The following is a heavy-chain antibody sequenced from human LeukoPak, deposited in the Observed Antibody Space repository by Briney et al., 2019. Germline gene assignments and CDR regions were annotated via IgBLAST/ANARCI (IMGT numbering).Heavy chain of an antibody. V-gene: IGHV4-39*01. CDR1: GVSISTSTHY. CDR2: MFYRGST. D-gene: IGHD2-15*01. CDR3: VRQGGWGGAASLIEF. J-gene: IGHJ4*02. Sequence: SETLSLTCTVSGVSISTSTHYWAWIRQPPEKGLEWIGSMFYRGSTYYNASLKSRVTLSVDTSRNQFSLKLSSVTPSDTAMYYCVRQGGWGGAASLIEFWGQGTLVTVSS.